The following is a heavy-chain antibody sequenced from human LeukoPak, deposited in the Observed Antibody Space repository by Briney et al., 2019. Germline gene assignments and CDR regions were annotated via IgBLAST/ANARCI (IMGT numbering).Heavy chain of an antibody. CDR2: VSQSGST. V-gene: IGHV4-34*01. Sequence: SETLSLTCAVYGGSFSGFYWSWIRQPPGRGLEWIGEVSQSGSTNYNPSLKSRITMSVDTSKNQFSLQLRSMTAAGTAVYFCARATDDEFYLYYGMDVWGQGTTVTVSS. D-gene: IGHD3-16*01. CDR1: GGSFSGFY. CDR3: ARATDDEFYLYYGMDV. J-gene: IGHJ6*02.